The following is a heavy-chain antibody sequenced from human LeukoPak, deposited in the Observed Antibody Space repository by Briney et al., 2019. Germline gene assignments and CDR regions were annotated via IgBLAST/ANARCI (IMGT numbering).Heavy chain of an antibody. J-gene: IGHJ4*02. CDR1: GFTFSSYA. Sequence: PGGSLRLSCAASGFTFSSYAMSWVRQAPGKGLEWVANVKQEGSEKEYVDSVKGRFTISRDNAKNSLYLQMNSLRVEDTAVYYCARGGRGDDHTYWGQGILVTVSS. CDR2: VKQEGSEK. CDR3: ARGGRGDDHTY. D-gene: IGHD3-16*01. V-gene: IGHV3-7*04.